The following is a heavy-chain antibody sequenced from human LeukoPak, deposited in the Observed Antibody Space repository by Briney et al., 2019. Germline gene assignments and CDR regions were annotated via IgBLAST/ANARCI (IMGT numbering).Heavy chain of an antibody. J-gene: IGHJ4*02. CDR2: IKQDGSEK. V-gene: IGHV3-7*01. D-gene: IGHD3-3*02. CDR1: GFTFISYW. CDR3: ARGGYSIFL. Sequence: GGSLRLSCAASGFTFISYWMSWVRQAPGKGLEWVANIKQDGSEKYYVDSVKGRFTSSRDNAKNSLYLQMNSLRAQDTAVYYCARGGYSIFLWGQGSLVTVSS.